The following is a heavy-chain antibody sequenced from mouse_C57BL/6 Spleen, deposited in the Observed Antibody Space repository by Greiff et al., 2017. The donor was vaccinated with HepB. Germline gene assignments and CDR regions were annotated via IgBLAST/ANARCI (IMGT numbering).Heavy chain of an antibody. CDR1: GYSFTGYY. Sequence: VQLQQSGPELVKPGASVKISCKASGYSFTGYYMNWVKQSPEKSLEWIGEINPSTGGTTYNQKFKAKATLTVDKSSSTAYNQLKSLTSEDSAVYYCARKAYYSNYEAYWGQGTLVTVSA. D-gene: IGHD2-5*01. V-gene: IGHV1-42*01. J-gene: IGHJ3*01. CDR2: INPSTGGT. CDR3: ARKAYYSNYEAY.